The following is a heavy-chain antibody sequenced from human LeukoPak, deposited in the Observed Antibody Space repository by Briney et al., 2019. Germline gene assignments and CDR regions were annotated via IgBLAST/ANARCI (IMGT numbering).Heavy chain of an antibody. CDR1: GFTFSSSW. CDR2: IKEDGSKK. Sequence: SGGSLRLSCAASGFTFSSSWMTWVRQAPGKGLEWVANIKEDGSKKYYADSVKGRFTISRDNAKNSLYLQMDGLRAEDTAVYYCATYHNLAFWGQGSPVTVSS. V-gene: IGHV3-7*01. D-gene: IGHD1-1*01. CDR3: ATYHNLAF. J-gene: IGHJ4*02.